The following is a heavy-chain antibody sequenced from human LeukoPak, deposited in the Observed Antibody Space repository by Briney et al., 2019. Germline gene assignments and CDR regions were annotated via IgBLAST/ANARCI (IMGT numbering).Heavy chain of an antibody. J-gene: IGHJ5*02. CDR1: GYTFTSYD. CDR2: MNPTSANT. V-gene: IGHV1-8*01. CDR3: AGDSSSWFNWFDP. D-gene: IGHD6-13*01. Sequence: ASVKVSCKASGYTFTSYDINWVRQATGQGLEWMGWMNPTSANTGYAQRFQGRVTMTRNTSISTAYMELRSLRSDDTAVYYCAGDSSSWFNWFDPWGQGTLVTVSS.